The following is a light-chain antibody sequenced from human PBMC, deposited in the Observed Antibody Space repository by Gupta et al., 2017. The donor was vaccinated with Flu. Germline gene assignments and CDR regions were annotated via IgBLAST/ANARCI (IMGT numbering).Light chain of an antibody. CDR3: QQRRRT. V-gene: IGKV3-11*01. CDR1: QSVGTS. CDR2: DAA. Sequence: PGDGATLSCTASQSVGTSVAWYQQKRGQPPRLLIYDAATRATGIPTRFSGRGSGTAFSLTISSLMPDDFAVYYCQQRRRTFGGGTRVDI. J-gene: IGKJ4*01.